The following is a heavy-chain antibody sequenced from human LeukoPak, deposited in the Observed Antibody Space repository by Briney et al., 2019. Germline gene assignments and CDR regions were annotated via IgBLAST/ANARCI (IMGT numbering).Heavy chain of an antibody. CDR1: GFTVSSNY. CDR2: IYSGGST. D-gene: IGHD5-18*01. J-gene: IGHJ4*02. V-gene: IGHV3-53*01. CDR3: AREIIQLPGYFDY. Sequence: GGSLTLSCAASGFTVSSNYMIGLRQAPGKGREWVSVIYSGGSTYYADSVKGRFTISRDNSKNTLYLQMNSLRAEDTAVYYCAREIIQLPGYFDYWGKGTLVTVSS.